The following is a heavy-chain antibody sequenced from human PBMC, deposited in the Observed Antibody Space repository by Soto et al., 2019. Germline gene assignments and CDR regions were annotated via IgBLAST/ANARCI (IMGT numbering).Heavy chain of an antibody. CDR2: ISYDGSNK. D-gene: IGHD6-19*01. V-gene: IGHV3-30-3*01. J-gene: IGHJ4*02. CDR1: GFTFSSYA. Sequence: QVQLVESGGGVVQPGRSLRLSCAASGFTFSSYAMHWVRQAPGKGLEWVAVISYDGSNKYYADSVKGRFTISRDNSKNTLYLQMNSLRAEDTAVYYCAREFVRQWLDYWGQGTLLTVSS. CDR3: AREFVRQWLDY.